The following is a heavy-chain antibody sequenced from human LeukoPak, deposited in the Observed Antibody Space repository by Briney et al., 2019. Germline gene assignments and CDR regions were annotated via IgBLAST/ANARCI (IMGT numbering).Heavy chain of an antibody. D-gene: IGHD2-2*01. J-gene: IGHJ6*03. CDR1: GFTLSSYG. Sequence: PGGSLRLSCAASGFTLSSYGMHWVRQAPGKGLEWVAFIRFDGSNKYYADSVKGRFTISRDNSKNTLYLQMNSLRAEDTAVYYCAKDGTVVVPAAIIYHYYYMDVWGKGTTVTVSS. CDR3: AKDGTVVVPAAIIYHYYYMDV. V-gene: IGHV3-30*02. CDR2: IRFDGSNK.